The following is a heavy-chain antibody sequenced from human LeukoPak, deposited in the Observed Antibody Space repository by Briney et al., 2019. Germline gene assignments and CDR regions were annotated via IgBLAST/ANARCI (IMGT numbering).Heavy chain of an antibody. J-gene: IGHJ3*02. CDR2: ISYDGSNK. D-gene: IGHD2-2*01. Sequence: GGSLRLSCAASGFTFSSYAMHWVRQAPGKGLEWVAVISYDGSNKYYADSVKGRFTISRDNSKNTLYLQMNSLRAADTAVYYCARVSCSSTSCGAFDIWGQGTMVTVSS. CDR1: GFTFSSYA. CDR3: ARVSCSSTSCGAFDI. V-gene: IGHV3-30-3*01.